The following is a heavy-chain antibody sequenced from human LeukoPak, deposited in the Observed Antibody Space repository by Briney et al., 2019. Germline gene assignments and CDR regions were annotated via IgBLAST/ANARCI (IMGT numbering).Heavy chain of an antibody. D-gene: IGHD6-13*01. CDR3: ARDSSSWQKDFDY. CDR1: GFTFSDTW. CDR2: ISSSSSYI. J-gene: IGHJ4*02. V-gene: IGHV3-21*01. Sequence: PGGSLRLSCAASGFTFSDTWMTWVRQAPGKGLEWVSSISSSSSYIYYADSVKGRFTIPRDNAKNSLYLQMNSLRAEDTAVYYCARDSSSWQKDFDYWGQGTLVTVSS.